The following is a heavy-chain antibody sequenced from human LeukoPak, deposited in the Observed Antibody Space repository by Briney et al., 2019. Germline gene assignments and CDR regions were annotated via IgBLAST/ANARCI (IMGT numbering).Heavy chain of an antibody. J-gene: IGHJ4*02. D-gene: IGHD2-2*01. CDR3: ARDRLRYCSSTSCPLGY. Sequence: QPGRSLRLSCADSGFTFSSYAMHWVRQAPGKGLEWVAVISYDGRDKYYADSVKGRVTISRDNSKNTLYLQMNSLRAEDTAVYYCARDRLRYCSSTSCPLGYWGQGTLVTVSS. CDR2: ISYDGRDK. V-gene: IGHV3-30*04. CDR1: GFTFSSYA.